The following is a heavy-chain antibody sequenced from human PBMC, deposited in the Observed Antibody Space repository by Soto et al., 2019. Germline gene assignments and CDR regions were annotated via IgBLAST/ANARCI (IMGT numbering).Heavy chain of an antibody. CDR3: ASSGTLYYYYGMDV. CDR1: GGSFSGYY. Sequence: SETLALTFAVHGGSFSGYYWSWIRQPPGKGLEWIGEINHSGSTNYNPSLKSRVTISVDTSKNQFSLKLSSVTAADTAVYYCASSGTLYYYYGMDVWGQGTTVTVSS. V-gene: IGHV4-34*01. CDR2: INHSGST. D-gene: IGHD6-13*01. J-gene: IGHJ6*02.